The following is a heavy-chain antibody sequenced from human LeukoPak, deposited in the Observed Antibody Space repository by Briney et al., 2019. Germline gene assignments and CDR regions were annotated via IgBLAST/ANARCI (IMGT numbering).Heavy chain of an antibody. CDR1: TYTFSSYA. V-gene: IGHV3-30*18. CDR2: ISYDGSSR. Sequence: GTSLRLSCAASTYTFSSYAMHWVRQAPGKGLEWVAFISYDGSSRYYADSVKGRFTISRGDSKNTLYLQMNSLRADDTAVYYCAQWAAVRGVITPLDYWGRGTLVTVSS. CDR3: AQWAAVRGVITPLDY. D-gene: IGHD3-10*01. J-gene: IGHJ4*02.